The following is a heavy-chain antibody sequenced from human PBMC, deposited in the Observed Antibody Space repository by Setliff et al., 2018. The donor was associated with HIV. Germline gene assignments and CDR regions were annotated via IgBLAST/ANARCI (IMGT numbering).Heavy chain of an antibody. Sequence: PSETLSLTCTVSGGSISSGGYYWSWIRQPAGKGLEWIGHIYTSGSTNYNPSLKSRVTMSVDKSKNVFSLRMTSVTAADTAVYYCSTYGGNKWGSFDFWGPGTLVTVSS. D-gene: IGHD7-27*01. CDR3: STYGGNKWGSFDF. J-gene: IGHJ4*02. CDR2: IYTSGST. CDR1: GGSISSGGYY. V-gene: IGHV4-61*09.